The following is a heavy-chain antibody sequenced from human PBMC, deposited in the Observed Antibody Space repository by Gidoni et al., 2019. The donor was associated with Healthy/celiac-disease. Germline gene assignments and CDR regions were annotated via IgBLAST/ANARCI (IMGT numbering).Heavy chain of an antibody. CDR2: INPNSGGT. Sequence: QVQLVQSGAEVKKPGASVKVSCKASGSTFTGYYMHWVRQAPGQGLEWMGWINPNSGGTNYAQKFQGRVTMTRDTSISTAYMELSRLRSDDTAVYYCARDLLNFYGGNFNWFDPWGQGTLVTVSS. CDR3: ARDLLNFYGGNFNWFDP. V-gene: IGHV1-2*02. CDR1: GSTFTGYY. D-gene: IGHD4-17*01. J-gene: IGHJ5*02.